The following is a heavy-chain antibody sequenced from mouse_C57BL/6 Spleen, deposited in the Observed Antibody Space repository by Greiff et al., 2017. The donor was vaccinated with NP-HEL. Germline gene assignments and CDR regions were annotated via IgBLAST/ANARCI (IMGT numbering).Heavy chain of an antibody. D-gene: IGHD1-1*01. Sequence: VQLQQSGAELAKPGASVKLSCKASGYTFTSYWMHWVKQRPGQGLEWIGYITPSSDYTKYNQKFKDKATLTADKASSTAYMQLSSLAYEDSEVYYCAREYYGSIPMDYGGQGTSVTVSS. V-gene: IGHV1-7*01. J-gene: IGHJ4*01. CDR1: GYTFTSYW. CDR2: ITPSSDYT. CDR3: AREYYGSIPMDY.